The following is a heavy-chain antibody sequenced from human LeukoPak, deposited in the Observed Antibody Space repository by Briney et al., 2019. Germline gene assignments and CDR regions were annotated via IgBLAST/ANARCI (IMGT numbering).Heavy chain of an antibody. CDR3: AINLGGYDSCFDY. D-gene: IGHD5-12*01. J-gene: IGHJ4*02. CDR1: GYTFTSYY. CDR2: INPSGGST. V-gene: IGHV1-46*01. Sequence: ASVKVSCKASGYTFTSYYMHWVRQAPGQGLEWMGIINPSGGSTSYAQKFQGRVTITADESTSTAYMELSSLRSEDTAVYYCAINLGGYDSCFDYWGQGTLVTVSS.